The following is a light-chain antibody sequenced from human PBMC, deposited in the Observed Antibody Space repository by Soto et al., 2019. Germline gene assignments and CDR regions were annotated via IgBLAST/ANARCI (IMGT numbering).Light chain of an antibody. CDR1: SGSVSTTYY. Sequence: QTVVTQEPSFSVSPGGTVTLTCGLTSGSVSTTYYPSWYQQTPGQAPRPLIYSTNIRSSGVPDRFSGSILGNKAALTITGAQADDESDYHCMLYMGGGLVVFGGGTKLTVL. CDR3: MLYMGGGLVV. J-gene: IGLJ2*01. CDR2: STN. V-gene: IGLV8-61*01.